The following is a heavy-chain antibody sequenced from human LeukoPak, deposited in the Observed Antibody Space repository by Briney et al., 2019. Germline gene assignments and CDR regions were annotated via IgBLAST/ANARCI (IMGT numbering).Heavy chain of an antibody. D-gene: IGHD2-2*01. J-gene: IGHJ4*02. CDR3: VLMPGY. Sequence: SETLSLTRSVSGGSITSGTYYWGWIRQPPGKGLEWIGSFYNSGSTYYNPSLKSRVTISVDTSKIQFSLKLTSVTAADTAVYYCVLMPGYWGQGTLVTVSS. V-gene: IGHV4-39*01. CDR1: GGSITSGTYY. CDR2: FYNSGST.